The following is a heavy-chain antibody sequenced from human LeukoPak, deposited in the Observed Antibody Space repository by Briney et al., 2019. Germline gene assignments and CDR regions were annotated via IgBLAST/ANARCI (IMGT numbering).Heavy chain of an antibody. Sequence: SQTLSLTCAISGDSVSSNSAAWNWIRQSPSRDLEWLGRTYYRSKWYSDYAVSVKSRITINPDTSKNQFSLQLNSVTPEDTALYYCARDGAIAPAGTTGYYFDYWGQGTLVTVSS. J-gene: IGHJ4*02. V-gene: IGHV6-1*01. CDR2: TYYRSKWYS. D-gene: IGHD6-13*01. CDR3: ARDGAIAPAGTTGYYFDY. CDR1: GDSVSSNSAA.